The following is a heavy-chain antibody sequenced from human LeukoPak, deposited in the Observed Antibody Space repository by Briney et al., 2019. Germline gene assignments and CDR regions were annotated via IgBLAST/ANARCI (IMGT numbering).Heavy chain of an antibody. CDR2: IRYDGSNK. D-gene: IGHD2-21*02. V-gene: IGHV3-30*02. J-gene: IGHJ4*02. Sequence: GGSLRLSCAASGFTFSSYGMHWVRQAPGKGLEWVAFIRYDGSNKYYADPVKGRFTISRDNSKNTLYLQMNSLRAEDTAVYYCAKVAYCGGDCYRDYWGQGTLVTVSS. CDR1: GFTFSSYG. CDR3: AKVAYCGGDCYRDY.